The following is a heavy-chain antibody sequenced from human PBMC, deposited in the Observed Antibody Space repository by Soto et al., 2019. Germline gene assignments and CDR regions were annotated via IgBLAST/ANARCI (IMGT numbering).Heavy chain of an antibody. D-gene: IGHD4-17*01. CDR3: ASEKRTTVTTIDY. CDR2: SYYSGST. V-gene: IGHV4-30-4*01. J-gene: IGHJ4*02. CDR1: GGSISSGDYY. Sequence: QVQLQESGPGLVKPSQTLSLTCTVSGGSISSGDYYWSWIRQPPGKGLEWIGYSYYSGSTYYNPSLKSRVTISVDTSKNQFSLKLSSVTAADTAVYYCASEKRTTVTTIDYWGQGTLVTVSS.